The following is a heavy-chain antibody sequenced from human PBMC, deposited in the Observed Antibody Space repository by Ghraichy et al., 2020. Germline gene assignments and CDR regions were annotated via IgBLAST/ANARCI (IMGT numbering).Heavy chain of an antibody. V-gene: IGHV1-69*13. J-gene: IGHJ6*03. Sequence: SVKVSCKASGGTFSSYAISSVRQAPGQGLEWMGGIIPIFGTANYAQKFQGRVTITADESTSTAYMELSSLRSEDTAVYYCARGESDPDSSGEYYYYMDVWGKGTTVTVSS. CDR3: ARGESDPDSSGEYYYYMDV. CDR2: IIPIFGTA. D-gene: IGHD3-22*01. CDR1: GGTFSSYA.